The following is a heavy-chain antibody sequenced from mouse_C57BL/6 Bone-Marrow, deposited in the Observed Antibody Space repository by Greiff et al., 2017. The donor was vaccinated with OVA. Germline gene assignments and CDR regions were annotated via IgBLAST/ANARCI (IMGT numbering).Heavy chain of an antibody. D-gene: IGHD4-1*01. CDR1: GYTFTSYW. Sequence: QVQLQQPGAELVMPGASVKLSCKASGYTFTSYWMHWVKQRPGQGLEWIGEIDPSDSYTNYNQKFKGKSTLTVDKSSSTAYMQLSSLTSEDSAVYYCALLTGRYFDVWGTGTTVTVSS. CDR3: ALLTGRYFDV. V-gene: IGHV1-69*01. CDR2: IDPSDSYT. J-gene: IGHJ1*03.